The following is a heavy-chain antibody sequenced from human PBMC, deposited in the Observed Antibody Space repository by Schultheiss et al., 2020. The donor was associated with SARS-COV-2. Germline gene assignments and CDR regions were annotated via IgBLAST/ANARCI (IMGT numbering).Heavy chain of an antibody. CDR3: ARVDSSSAGDY. CDR2: ISSSSSYT. CDR1: GFTFSSYA. D-gene: IGHD6-6*01. Sequence: GESLKISCAASGFTFSSYAMHWVRQAPGKGLEWVSYISSSSSYTNYADSVKGRFTISRDNAKNSLYLQMNSLRAEDTAVYYCARVDSSSAGDYWGQGTLVTVSS. J-gene: IGHJ4*02. V-gene: IGHV3-21*05.